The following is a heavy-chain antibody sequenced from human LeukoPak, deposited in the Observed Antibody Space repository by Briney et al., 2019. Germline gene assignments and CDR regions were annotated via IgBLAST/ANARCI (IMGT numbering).Heavy chain of an antibody. Sequence: GGSLRLSCAVSGFTFSSYWMSWVRQVPGKGLEWVSAISGSGGSTYYADSVKGRFTISRDNSKNTLYLQMNSLRAEDTAVYYCAKDRYCGGDCYPRYFDLWGRGTLVTVSS. J-gene: IGHJ2*01. CDR1: GFTFSSYW. CDR2: ISGSGGST. CDR3: AKDRYCGGDCYPRYFDL. D-gene: IGHD2-21*02. V-gene: IGHV3-23*01.